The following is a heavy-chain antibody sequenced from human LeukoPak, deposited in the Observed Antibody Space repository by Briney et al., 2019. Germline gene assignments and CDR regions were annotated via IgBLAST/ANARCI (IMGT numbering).Heavy chain of an antibody. V-gene: IGHV3-23*01. J-gene: IGHJ4*02. CDR1: GLTFSSYA. CDR2: IGASGGST. Sequence: GGSLRLSCAASGLTFSSYAMSWTRQAPGKGLEWVSAIGASGGSTFYAGSVKGRFTISRVNSKKVLYLEMNSLRVEDTATYYCARQLGYCSDGNCYFDFWGQGTLVTVSS. CDR3: ARQLGYCSDGNCYFDF. D-gene: IGHD2-15*01.